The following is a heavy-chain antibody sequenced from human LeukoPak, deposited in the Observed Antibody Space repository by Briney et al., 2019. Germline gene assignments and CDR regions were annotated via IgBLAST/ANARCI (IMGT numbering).Heavy chain of an antibody. V-gene: IGHV1-8*03. J-gene: IGHJ5*02. CDR1: GYTFTSYG. Sequence: GASVKVSCKASGYTFTSYGIHWVRQATGQGLEWMGWMNPYSANTGYAQNFQGRISITRNTSINTAYMELSSLRSEDTAVYYCARTLHPVLRSPLDPWGQGTLVTVSS. CDR2: MNPYSANT. D-gene: IGHD1-1*01. CDR3: ARTLHPVLRSPLDP.